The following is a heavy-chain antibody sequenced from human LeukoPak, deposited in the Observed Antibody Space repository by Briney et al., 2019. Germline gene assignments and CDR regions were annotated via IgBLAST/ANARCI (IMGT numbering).Heavy chain of an antibody. CDR3: ARGAPNRIYGDYPDY. D-gene: IGHD4-17*01. Sequence: ASVKVSCKASGYTFTGYYMHWVRQAPGQGLEWMGWINPNSGGTNYAQKFQGWVTMTRDTSISTAYMELSRLRSDDTAVYYCARGAPNRIYGDYPDYWGQGTLVTVSS. V-gene: IGHV1-2*04. CDR1: GYTFTGYY. J-gene: IGHJ4*02. CDR2: INPNSGGT.